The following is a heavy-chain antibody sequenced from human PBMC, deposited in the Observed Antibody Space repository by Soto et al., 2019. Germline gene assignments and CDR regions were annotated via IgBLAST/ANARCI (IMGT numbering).Heavy chain of an antibody. CDR3: ARVPGDYYYSGMDV. Sequence: GGSLRLSCSASGFTFSSYWMHWVRQAPGKGLVWVSRINSDGSSTSYADSVKGRFTISRDNAKNTLYLQMNSLRAEDTAVYYCARVPGDYYYSGMDVWGQGTTVTVSS. J-gene: IGHJ6*02. V-gene: IGHV3-74*01. CDR2: INSDGSST. CDR1: GFTFSSYW. D-gene: IGHD7-27*01.